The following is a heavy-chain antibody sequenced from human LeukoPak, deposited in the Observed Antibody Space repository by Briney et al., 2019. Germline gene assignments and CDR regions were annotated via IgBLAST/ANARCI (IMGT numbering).Heavy chain of an antibody. D-gene: IGHD4-11*01. Sequence: SETLSLTCAVNGGSFTAYSWNWIRQSPGKGLEWIGEISHSGRTHYNPSLASRVTFSLDTSKTQFSLELKSVTAADTAVYYCARAGTEAMTTPAYPVFYYFYLDVWGTGTTVTVS. CDR2: ISHSGRT. CDR1: GGSFTAYS. CDR3: ARAGTEAMTTPAYPVFYYFYLDV. V-gene: IGHV4-34*01. J-gene: IGHJ6*03.